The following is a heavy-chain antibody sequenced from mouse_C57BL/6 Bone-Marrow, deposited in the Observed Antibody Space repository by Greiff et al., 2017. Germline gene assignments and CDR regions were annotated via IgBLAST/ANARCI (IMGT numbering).Heavy chain of an antibody. CDR2: IYPRSGNT. J-gene: IGHJ4*01. D-gene: IGHD1-1*01. Sequence: VKLQESGAELARPGASVKLSCKASGYTFTSYGISWVKQRTGQGLEWIGEIYPRSGNTYYNEKFKGKDTLTADKSSSTAYMELRSLTSEDSAVYFCARDQITTVVATRAMDYWGQGTSVTVSS. CDR1: GYTFTSYG. CDR3: ARDQITTVVATRAMDY. V-gene: IGHV1-81*01.